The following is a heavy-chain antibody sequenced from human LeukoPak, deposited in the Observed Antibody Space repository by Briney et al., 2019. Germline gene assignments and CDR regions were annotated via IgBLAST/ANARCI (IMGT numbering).Heavy chain of an antibody. Sequence: GGSLRLSCAAPGFTFSKYWMLWVRQAPGKGLEGVSRINTDGTVTTYADSVKGRFTVSRDNADNTMLLQMNSVRDEDTAVYYCATKQWLAPPPDSWGQGTPVTVSS. CDR3: ATKQWLAPPPDS. V-gene: IGHV3-74*01. CDR2: INTDGTVT. J-gene: IGHJ4*02. D-gene: IGHD6-19*01. CDR1: GFTFSKYW.